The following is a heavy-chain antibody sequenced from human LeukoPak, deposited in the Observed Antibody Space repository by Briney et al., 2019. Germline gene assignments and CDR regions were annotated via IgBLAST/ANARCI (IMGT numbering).Heavy chain of an antibody. D-gene: IGHD6-13*01. V-gene: IGHV3-43*02. CDR1: GFAFDDYG. CDR3: AKDSSSWYAY. Sequence: GGSLRLSCAASGFAFDDYGMHWVRQAPGKGLEWVSLISGDGGSTYYADSVKGRFSISRDNSRNYLFLQMNSLRTEDTALYYCAKDSSSWYAYWGQGTLVTVSS. J-gene: IGHJ4*02. CDR2: ISGDGGST.